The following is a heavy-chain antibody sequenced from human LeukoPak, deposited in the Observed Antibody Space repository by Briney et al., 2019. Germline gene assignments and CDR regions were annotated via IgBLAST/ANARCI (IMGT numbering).Heavy chain of an antibody. CDR2: IIPIFGTA. Sequence: GRSLRLSCEASEFTFSHYVMHWVRQAPGKGLEWMGGIIPIFGTANYAQKFQGRVTITADKSTSTAYMELSSLRSEDTAVYYCARAAAGTGYYFDYWGQGTLVTVSS. CDR1: EFTFSHYV. D-gene: IGHD6-13*01. V-gene: IGHV1-69*06. J-gene: IGHJ4*02. CDR3: ARAAAGTGYYFDY.